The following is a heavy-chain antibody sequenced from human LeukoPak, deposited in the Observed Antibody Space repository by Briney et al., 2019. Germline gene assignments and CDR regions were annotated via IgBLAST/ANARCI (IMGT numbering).Heavy chain of an antibody. J-gene: IGHJ4*02. D-gene: IGHD3-10*01. CDR3: ATDNSYGSGSYYT. V-gene: IGHV4-59*01. Sequence: NSSETLSLTCTVSGGSIRSYCWNWIRQPPGKGLEWIGYIYYSGNTNYNPSLKSRVTISVDTSKNQFSLKLSSVTAADTAVYYCATDNSYGSGSYYTWGQGTLITVSS. CDR1: GGSIRSYC. CDR2: IYYSGNT.